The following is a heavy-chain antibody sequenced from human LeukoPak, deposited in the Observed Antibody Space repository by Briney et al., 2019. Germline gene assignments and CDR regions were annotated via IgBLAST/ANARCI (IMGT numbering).Heavy chain of an antibody. V-gene: IGHV3-23*01. J-gene: IGHJ4*02. Sequence: GGSLTLSCEASGFAFGSYGMSWVRQAPGKGLEWVGSISGSGRNTYYAHTLKGGFTISRDISTKSLFKQPNTLTAGYASVYYSARDLRGGNTMFYFHRWGQGALVIVSS. D-gene: IGHD4-23*01. CDR1: GFAFGSYG. CDR3: ARDLRGGNTMFYFHR. CDR2: ISGSGRNT.